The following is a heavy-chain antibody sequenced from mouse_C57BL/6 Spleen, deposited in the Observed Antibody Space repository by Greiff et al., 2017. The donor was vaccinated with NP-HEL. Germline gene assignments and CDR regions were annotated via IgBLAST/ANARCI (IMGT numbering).Heavy chain of an antibody. CDR2: IRSKSSNYAT. CDR3: VRDTHYGSSWYFDV. J-gene: IGHJ1*03. D-gene: IGHD1-1*01. CDR1: GFTFTTYA. V-gene: IGHV10-3*01. Sequence: EVKLQESGGGLVQPKGSLKLSCAASGFTFTTYAMHWVRQAPGKGLEWVARIRSKSSNYATYYADSVKDRFTISRDDSQSMLYLQMNNLKTEDTAMYYCVRDTHYGSSWYFDVWGTGTTVTVSS.